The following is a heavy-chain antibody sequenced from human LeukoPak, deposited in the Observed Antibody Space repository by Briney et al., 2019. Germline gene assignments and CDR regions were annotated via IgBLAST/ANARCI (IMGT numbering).Heavy chain of an antibody. D-gene: IGHD4-17*01. J-gene: IGHJ4*02. CDR3: ARGTTVTTLYAY. V-gene: IGHV4-34*01. Sequence: GSLRLSCAASGFTFSSYEMNWVRQAPGKGLEWIGEINHSGSTNYNPSLKSRVTISVDTSKNQFSLKLSSVTAADTAVYYCARGTTVTTLYAYWGQGTLVTVSS. CDR2: INHSGST. CDR1: GFTFSSYE.